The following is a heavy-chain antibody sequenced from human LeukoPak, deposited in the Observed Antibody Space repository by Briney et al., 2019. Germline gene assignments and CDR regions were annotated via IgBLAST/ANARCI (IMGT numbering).Heavy chain of an antibody. CDR1: GYTFTSYD. V-gene: IGHV1-8*01. CDR3: ARGRCIWGYCSNTNWFDP. CDR2: INSNSGNT. J-gene: IGHJ5*02. D-gene: IGHD2-2*01. Sequence: ASVKVSCKASGYTFTSYDINWVRQATGQGPEWMGWINSNSGNTGYAQNFQGRVTMTRTTSISKAYMKLRSLRSEDTAVYYCARGRCIWGYCSNTNWFDPWGQGTLATVSS.